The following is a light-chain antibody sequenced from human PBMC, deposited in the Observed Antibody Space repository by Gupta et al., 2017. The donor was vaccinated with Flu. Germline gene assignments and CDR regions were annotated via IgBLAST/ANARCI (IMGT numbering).Light chain of an antibody. Sequence: QSALTPPASVSGSPGQSITISCTGTSSDFGVYNYVSWYQHHPGKVPKLLIYDVITRPSGVSNRFSGSKSGNTASLTISGLQAEDEADYYCSSYTGSRVLFGGGTKLTVL. CDR1: SSDFGVYNY. V-gene: IGLV2-14*03. CDR2: DVI. J-gene: IGLJ2*01. CDR3: SSYTGSRVL.